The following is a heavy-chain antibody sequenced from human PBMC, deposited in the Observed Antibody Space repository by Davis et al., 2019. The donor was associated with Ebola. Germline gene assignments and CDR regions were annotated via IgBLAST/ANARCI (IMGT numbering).Heavy chain of an antibody. CDR2: ITGSGDNT. CDR3: TSGASGSRSDN. V-gene: IGHV3-23*01. Sequence: GESLKISCAVSGFTFSNYAMSWVRQAPGKGLEWVSTITGSGDNTNYAVSVKGRFTISRDNSKNTSYLQMNSLRTEDTAVYHCTSGASGSRSDNWGQGTLVTVSS. CDR1: GFTFSNYA. J-gene: IGHJ4*02. D-gene: IGHD3-10*01.